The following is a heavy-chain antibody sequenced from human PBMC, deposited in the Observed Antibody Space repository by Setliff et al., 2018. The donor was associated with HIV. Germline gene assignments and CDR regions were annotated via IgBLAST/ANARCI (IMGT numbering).Heavy chain of an antibody. D-gene: IGHD5-18*01. Sequence: SETLSLTCSVSGDSISSGSYYWSWIRLPAGKGLEWIGQIHTTGSTNYNPSLKSRVTISMDTSKNQFSLNLNSVTATDTAVYYCARRHTAFDPWGQGTLVTISS. V-gene: IGHV4-61*09. CDR1: GDSISSGSYY. CDR2: IHTTGST. J-gene: IGHJ5*02. CDR3: ARRHTAFDP.